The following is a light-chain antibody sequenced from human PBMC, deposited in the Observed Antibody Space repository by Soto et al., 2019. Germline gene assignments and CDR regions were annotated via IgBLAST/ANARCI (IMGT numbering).Light chain of an antibody. CDR1: QSIGRY. V-gene: IGKV1-39*01. CDR2: AAS. Sequence: DIRMTQSPSSLSASVGDRVTITCRASQSIGRYLHWYQQKPGKAPQLLIYAASSLHTGVPTRFIGSGSGKDFTLTINSLQPEDFATYYCQQSYRTPSFGPGTKVDI. CDR3: QQSYRTPS. J-gene: IGKJ3*01.